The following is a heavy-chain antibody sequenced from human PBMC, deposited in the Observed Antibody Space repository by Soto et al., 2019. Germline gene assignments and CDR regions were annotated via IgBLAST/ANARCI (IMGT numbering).Heavy chain of an antibody. J-gene: IGHJ6*02. CDR2: MYSGGST. D-gene: IGHD1-1*01. CDR3: ARDPGHGLDV. CDR1: GFTVSNNY. Sequence: GGSLRLSCAVSGFTVSNNYMSWVRQPPGKGLEWVSVMYSGGSTYYADSVKGRFTISRDNSKNTLYLQMNSLRAEDTAVYYCARDPGHGLDVWGQGTTVTVSS. V-gene: IGHV3-53*01.